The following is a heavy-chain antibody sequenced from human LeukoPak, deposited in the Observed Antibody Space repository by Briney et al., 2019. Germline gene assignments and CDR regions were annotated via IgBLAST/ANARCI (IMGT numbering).Heavy chain of an antibody. V-gene: IGHV3-7*01. CDR3: ARYRGYYYYGMDV. D-gene: IGHD1-1*01. J-gene: IGHJ6*02. CDR1: GFTFSSYW. Sequence: PGGSLRLSCAASGFTFSSYWMSWVRQAPGKGPEWVAHIKQDASQEYHVDSVKGRFTISRDNAKNSLYLQMNSLRAEDTAVYYCARYRGYYYYGMDVWGQGTTVTVSS. CDR2: IKQDASQE.